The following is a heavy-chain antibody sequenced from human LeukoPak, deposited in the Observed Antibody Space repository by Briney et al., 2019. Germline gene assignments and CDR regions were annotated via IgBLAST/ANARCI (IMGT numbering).Heavy chain of an antibody. D-gene: IGHD5-12*01. Sequence: HGASVKVSCKASGYTFTSYYMHWVRQAPGQGLEWMGIINPSGGSTSYAQKFQGRVTMTRDTSTSTVYMELSSLRSEDTAVYYCARAPSNIVVATGENFDYWGQGTLVTVSS. CDR1: GYTFTSYY. CDR2: INPSGGST. J-gene: IGHJ4*02. V-gene: IGHV1-46*01. CDR3: ARAPSNIVVATGENFDY.